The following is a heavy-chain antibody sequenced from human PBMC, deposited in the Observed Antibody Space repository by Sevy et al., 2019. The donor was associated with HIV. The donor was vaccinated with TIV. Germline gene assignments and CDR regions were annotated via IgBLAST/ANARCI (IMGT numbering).Heavy chain of an antibody. Sequence: GGSLRLSCAASGFIFGSYAMNWVRQAPGKGLEWVAVISYDGSHKYYADSVKGRLTISRDSSKNTLYLQMHSLRTDDTALYYCARDPGSSWSSFDYWGQGTLVTVSS. CDR3: ARDPGSSWSSFDY. V-gene: IGHV3-30-3*01. D-gene: IGHD6-13*01. J-gene: IGHJ4*02. CDR1: GFIFGSYA. CDR2: ISYDGSHK.